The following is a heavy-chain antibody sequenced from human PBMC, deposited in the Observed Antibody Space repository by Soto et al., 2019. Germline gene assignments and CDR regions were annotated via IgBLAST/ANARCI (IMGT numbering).Heavy chain of an antibody. Sequence: SETLSLTCTVSGGSISSGDYYWSWIRQPPGKGLEWIGYIYYSGSTYYNPSLKSRVTISVDTSKNQFSLKLSSVTAADTAVYYCAVVVPAAMYLVPWGQGTLVTVSS. D-gene: IGHD2-2*01. CDR1: GGSISSGDYY. CDR3: AVVVPAAMYLVP. V-gene: IGHV4-30-4*01. J-gene: IGHJ5*02. CDR2: IYYSGST.